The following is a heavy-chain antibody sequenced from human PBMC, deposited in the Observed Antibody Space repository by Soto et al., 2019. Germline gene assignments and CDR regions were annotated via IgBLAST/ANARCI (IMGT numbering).Heavy chain of an antibody. Sequence: QVQLVESGGGVVQPGRSLRLSCAASGFSISRSAMHWVRQAPGKGLEWVAVIAYDGSNRWYADSANGRFTISRDNSKNTGYLEMSSLRGEDTAVYYCARDLQAGTDNVNWFAPWGQGTRVTVSS. V-gene: IGHV3-30*04. CDR1: GFSISRSA. J-gene: IGHJ5*02. CDR2: IAYDGSNR. CDR3: ARDLQAGTDNVNWFAP. D-gene: IGHD1-1*01.